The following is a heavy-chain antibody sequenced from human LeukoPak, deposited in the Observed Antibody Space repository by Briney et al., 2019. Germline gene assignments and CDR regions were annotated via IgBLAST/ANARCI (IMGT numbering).Heavy chain of an antibody. CDR2: IKSDGSSP. V-gene: IGHV3-74*01. Sequence: GGSLRLSCAASGFTFRDYWMQWVRQVPGKGLVWVSRIKSDGSSPSYADSVRGRFTISRDNAKNTLFLQMNSLRAEDSAVYYCGREYVWGSSDSWGQGTLVTVSS. D-gene: IGHD3-16*01. CDR1: GFTFRDYW. J-gene: IGHJ4*02. CDR3: GREYVWGSSDS.